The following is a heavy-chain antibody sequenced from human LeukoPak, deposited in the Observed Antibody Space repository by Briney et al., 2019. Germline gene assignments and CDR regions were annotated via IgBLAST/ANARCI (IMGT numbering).Heavy chain of an antibody. CDR2: INPNSGGT. Sequence: ASVKVSCKTSGYTFTSYGITWVRQAPGQGLEWMGWINPNSGGTNYAQKFQGRVTMTRDTSISTAYMELSRLRSDDTAVYYCARGGMLRYADYWGQGTLVTVSS. J-gene: IGHJ4*02. CDR3: ARGGMLRYADY. V-gene: IGHV1-2*02. CDR1: GYTFTSYG. D-gene: IGHD2-2*01.